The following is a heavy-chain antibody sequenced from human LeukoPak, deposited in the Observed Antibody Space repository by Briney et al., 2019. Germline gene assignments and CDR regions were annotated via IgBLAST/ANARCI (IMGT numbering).Heavy chain of an antibody. J-gene: IGHJ4*02. CDR2: MNPNSGNA. V-gene: IGHV1-8*01. D-gene: IGHD6-13*01. Sequence: GESLKISCKASGYTFTSYDINWVRQATGQGLEWMGWMNPNSGNAGYAQKFQGRVTVTRNTSISTAYMELSSLRSEDTAVYYCASGRGYSSSFDYWGQGTLVTVSS. CDR1: GYTFTSYD. CDR3: ASGRGYSSSFDY.